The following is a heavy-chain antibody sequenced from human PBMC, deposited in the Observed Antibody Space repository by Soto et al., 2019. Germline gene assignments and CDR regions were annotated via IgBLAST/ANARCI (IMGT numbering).Heavy chain of an antibody. D-gene: IGHD6-13*01. J-gene: IGHJ4*02. CDR2: IIPIFGTT. CDR1: GDTFRSYA. Sequence: ASVKVSCKASGDTFRSYAISWVRQAPGQGLEWMGGIIPIFGTTNYAQNFQGRVTFTTDASTSTAYMQLSSLTSEDTAVYYCARVPYRAEAGVLFDYWGQGTLVTVSS. V-gene: IGHV1-69*05. CDR3: ARVPYRAEAGVLFDY.